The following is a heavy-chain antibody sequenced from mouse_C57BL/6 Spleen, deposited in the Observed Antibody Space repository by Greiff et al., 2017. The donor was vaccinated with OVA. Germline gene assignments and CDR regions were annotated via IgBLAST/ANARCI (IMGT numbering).Heavy chain of an antibody. D-gene: IGHD4-1*01. V-gene: IGHV1-54*01. J-gene: IGHJ2*01. CDR2: INPGSGGT. CDR3: ASSNWDPYYFDY. Sequence: VKLMESGAELVRPGTSVKVSCKASGYAFTNYLIEWVKQRPGQGLEWIGVINPGSGGTNYNEKFKGKATLTADKSSSTAYMQLSSLTSEDSAVYFCASSNWDPYYFDYWGQGTTLTVSS. CDR1: GYAFTNYL.